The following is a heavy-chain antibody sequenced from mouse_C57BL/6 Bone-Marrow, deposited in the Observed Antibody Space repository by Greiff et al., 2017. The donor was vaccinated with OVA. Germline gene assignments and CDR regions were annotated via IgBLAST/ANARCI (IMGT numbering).Heavy chain of an antibody. Sequence: ESGPGILQPSQTLSLTCSFSGFSLSTFGMGVGWIRQPSGKGLEWLAHIWWDDDKYYNPALKSRLTISKDTSKNQVFLKIANVDTADTATYYCARIREYYYGSSLYYFDYWGQGTTLTVSS. D-gene: IGHD1-1*01. CDR1: GFSLSTFGMG. V-gene: IGHV8-8*01. CDR3: ARIREYYYGSSLYYFDY. J-gene: IGHJ2*01. CDR2: IWWDDDK.